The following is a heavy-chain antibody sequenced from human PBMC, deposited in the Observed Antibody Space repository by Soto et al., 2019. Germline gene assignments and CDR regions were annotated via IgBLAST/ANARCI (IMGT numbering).Heavy chain of an antibody. J-gene: IGHJ4*01. CDR1: GYTFTRYY. D-gene: IGHD3-10*01. CDR3: ASGSLYGSGSYPVDY. Sequence: ASVKVSCKASGYTFTRYYIHWVRQAPGQGLEWMGIINPSGGSTHYAQKFQDRVTMTRDTSTSTVYMELSSLRSDDTAVYYCASGSLYGSGSYPVDYWGQGTLVTVSS. V-gene: IGHV1-46*01. CDR2: INPSGGST.